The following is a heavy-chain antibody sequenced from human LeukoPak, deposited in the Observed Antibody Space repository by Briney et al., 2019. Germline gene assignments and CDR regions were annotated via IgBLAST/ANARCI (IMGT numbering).Heavy chain of an antibody. CDR2: INPSGGST. J-gene: IGHJ4*02. Sequence: ASVNVSCKASGYTFTSYYMHWVRQAPGQGLEWMGIINPSGGSTSYAQKFQGRVTMTRDTSTSTVYMELSSLRSEDTAVYYCARRGVSGSYSIDFDYWGQGTLVTVSS. CDR3: ARRGVSGSYSIDFDY. D-gene: IGHD1-26*01. V-gene: IGHV1-46*01. CDR1: GYTFTSYY.